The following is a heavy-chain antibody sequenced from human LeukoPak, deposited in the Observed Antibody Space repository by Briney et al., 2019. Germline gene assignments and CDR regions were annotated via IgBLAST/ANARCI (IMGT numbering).Heavy chain of an antibody. CDR2: IFGSGST. J-gene: IGHJ4*02. CDR1: GGSLSSYY. D-gene: IGHD3-10*01. Sequence: SETLSLTCTVSGGSLSSYYWSWIRQPPGKGLGWIGYIFGSGSTNYNPSLKSRVTISVDTSKSQFSLRLNSVTAADTAVYYCARVRGRDGYFDYWGQGTPVTVSS. V-gene: IGHV4-59*12. CDR3: ARVRGRDGYFDY.